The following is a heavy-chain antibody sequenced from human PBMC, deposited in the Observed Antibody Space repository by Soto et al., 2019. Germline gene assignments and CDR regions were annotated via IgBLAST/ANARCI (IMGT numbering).Heavy chain of an antibody. Sequence: GGSLRLSCAASGFTFSNAWMSWVRQAPGKGLEWVGRIKSKTDAGTTNYAAPVKGRFTISRDDSKNTLYLQMNSLKTEDTAVYYCTTDLDPIFSVTYWGRGTLVTVSS. CDR3: TTDLDPIFSVTY. CDR1: GFTFSNAW. CDR2: IKSKTDAGTT. D-gene: IGHD3-9*01. J-gene: IGHJ4*02. V-gene: IGHV3-15*01.